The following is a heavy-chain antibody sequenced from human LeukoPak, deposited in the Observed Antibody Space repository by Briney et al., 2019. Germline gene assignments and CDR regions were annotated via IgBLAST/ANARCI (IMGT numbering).Heavy chain of an antibody. J-gene: IGHJ4*02. Sequence: PSETLSLTCTVSGDSISSSYWSWIRQPPGKGLEWIGYVYYTGSSYYNPSLKSRATTSIDMSKNRFSLKLTSMTAADTAVYYCAGYGSGSYYKAFDFWGQGILVTVSS. CDR2: VYYTGSS. CDR3: AGYGSGSYYKAFDF. V-gene: IGHV4-59*01. CDR1: GDSISSSY. D-gene: IGHD3-10*01.